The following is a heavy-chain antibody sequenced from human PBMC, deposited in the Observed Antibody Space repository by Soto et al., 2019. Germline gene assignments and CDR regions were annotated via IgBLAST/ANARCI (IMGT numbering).Heavy chain of an antibody. CDR2: INDSGST. CDR3: ARGLLLWFGELSRRGGYYYYMDV. J-gene: IGHJ6*03. V-gene: IGHV4-34*01. Sequence: QVQLQQWGAGLLKPSETLSLTCAVYGGSFSGYYWSWIRQTPGKGLEWIGEINDSGSTNNNPSLKSRVSRLVDTPKNPLSLTLSSVNAADTAVYYCARGLLLWFGELSRRGGYYYYMDVWGKGTTVTVSS. D-gene: IGHD3-10*01. CDR1: GGSFSGYY.